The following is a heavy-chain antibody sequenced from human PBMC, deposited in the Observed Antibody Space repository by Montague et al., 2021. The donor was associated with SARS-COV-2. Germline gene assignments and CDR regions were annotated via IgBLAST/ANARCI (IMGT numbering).Heavy chain of an antibody. J-gene: IGHJ3*01. V-gene: IGHV4-39*07. CDR1: GGSISSPDYY. CDR2: INHTGSA. D-gene: IGHD3-3*01. Sequence: SETLSLTCTVSGGSISSPDYYWGWIRQSPGKGLEWIGEINHTGSATYNPSLKGRVTLSRDTSKNQFSLKLQSVTPADTAVYYCARGQVTISGVLIFIPAAGHLGGWGQGAAVAVSS. CDR3: ARGQVTISGVLIFIPAAGHLGG.